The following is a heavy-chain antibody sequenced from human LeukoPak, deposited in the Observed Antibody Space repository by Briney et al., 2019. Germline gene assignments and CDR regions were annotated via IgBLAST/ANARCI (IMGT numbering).Heavy chain of an antibody. J-gene: IGHJ3*02. CDR2: IYYSGST. CDR3: ARVRLDSDAFDI. V-gene: IGHV4-61*01. CDR1: GGSISSGSYY. D-gene: IGHD3/OR15-3a*01. Sequence: SQTLSLTCAVSGGSISSGSYYWSWIRQPPGKGLEWIGYIYYSGSTNYNPSLKSRVTISVDTSKNQFSLKLSSVTAADTAVYYCARVRLDSDAFDIWGQGTVVTVSS.